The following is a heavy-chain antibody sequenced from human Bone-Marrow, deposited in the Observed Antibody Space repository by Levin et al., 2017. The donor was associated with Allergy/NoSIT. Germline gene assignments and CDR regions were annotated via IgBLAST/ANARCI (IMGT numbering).Heavy chain of an antibody. CDR2: ISSKPDGAAT. D-gene: IGHD6-19*01. CDR1: GFSLSNSW. CDR3: TTQFQW. V-gene: IGHV3-15*01. Sequence: GGSLRLSCAASGFSLSNSWMNWVRQAPGKGLEWIGRISSKPDGAATDYAAPLKGRFTISRDDSTNTLFLQMNSLKVEDTSTYYCTTQFQWWGQGTLVTVSS. J-gene: IGHJ4*02.